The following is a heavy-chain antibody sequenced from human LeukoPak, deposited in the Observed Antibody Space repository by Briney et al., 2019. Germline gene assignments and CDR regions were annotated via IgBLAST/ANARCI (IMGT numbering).Heavy chain of an antibody. Sequence: QPGGSLLLSCAASGFTFSSYAMSWGRQAPGKGVEGVSAISGSGGSTYYADSVKGRFTISRDNAKNSLYLQMNSLRAEDTALYYCARDCSGKLGFDYWGQGTLVTVSS. CDR1: GFTFSSYA. J-gene: IGHJ4*02. CDR2: ISGSGGST. CDR3: ARDCSGKLGFDY. V-gene: IGHV3-23*01. D-gene: IGHD2-15*01.